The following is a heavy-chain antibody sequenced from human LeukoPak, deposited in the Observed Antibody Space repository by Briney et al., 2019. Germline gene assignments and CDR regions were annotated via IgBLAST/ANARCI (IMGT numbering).Heavy chain of an antibody. V-gene: IGHV4-59*01. J-gene: IGHJ4*02. Sequence: SETLSLTCTVSGGSISSYYWSWIRQPPGKGLEWIGYIYYSGSTNYNPSLKSRVTISVDTSKNQFSLKLSPVTAADTAVYYCAREFVQWEPDYWGQGTLVTVSS. CDR3: AREFVQWEPDY. CDR1: GGSISSYY. CDR2: IYYSGST. D-gene: IGHD1-26*01.